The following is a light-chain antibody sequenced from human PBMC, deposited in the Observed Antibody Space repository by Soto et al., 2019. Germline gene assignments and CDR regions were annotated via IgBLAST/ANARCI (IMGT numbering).Light chain of an antibody. J-gene: IGKJ2*01. CDR1: QSVSTRY. Sequence: ESMLTQSPGTLSLSPGERATLSCRASQSVSTRYLAWYQQKPGQAPRLLIYGASIRATGIPDRFSGSGSGHNFPPPISRLESEDLAVYYCHQFGSSPPAFTFGQGTKLEI. CDR3: HQFGSSPPAFT. CDR2: GAS. V-gene: IGKV3-20*01.